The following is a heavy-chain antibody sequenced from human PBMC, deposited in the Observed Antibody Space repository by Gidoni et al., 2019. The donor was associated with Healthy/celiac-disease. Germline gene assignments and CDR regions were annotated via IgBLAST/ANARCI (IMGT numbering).Heavy chain of an antibody. CDR2: INHSGST. Sequence: QVQLQQWGAGLLKPSETLSLTCAVYGGSFSGYYWSWSRQPPGQVLEWIGEINHSGSTNYNPSLKSRVTISVDTSKNQFSLKLSSVTAADTAVYYCARGVLRYFERYGMDVWGQGTTVTVSS. CDR1: GGSFSGYY. D-gene: IGHD3-9*01. V-gene: IGHV4-34*01. J-gene: IGHJ6*02. CDR3: ARGVLRYFERYGMDV.